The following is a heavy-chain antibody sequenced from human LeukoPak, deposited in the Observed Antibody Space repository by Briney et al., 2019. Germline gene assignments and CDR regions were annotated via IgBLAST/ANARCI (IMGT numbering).Heavy chain of an antibody. CDR1: GYTFTSYG. D-gene: IGHD3-16*01. J-gene: IGHJ3*02. V-gene: IGHV1-18*01. CDR2: ISAYNGNT. Sequence: ASVKVSCKASGYTFTSYGISWVRQAPGQGLEWMGWISAYNGNTNYAQKLQGRVTMTTDTSTSTAYMELRSLRSDDTAVYYCARDRYPEVMSTPGAFDIWGQGTMVTVSS. CDR3: ARDRYPEVMSTPGAFDI.